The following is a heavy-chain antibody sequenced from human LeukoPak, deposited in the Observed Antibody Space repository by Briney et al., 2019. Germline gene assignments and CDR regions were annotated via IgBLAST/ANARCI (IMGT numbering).Heavy chain of an antibody. D-gene: IGHD7-27*01. V-gene: IGHV1-69*05. Sequence: SVKVSCKASGGTFSSYAISWVRQAPGQGLEWMGGIIPILGTANYAQKFQGRVTITTDESTSTAYMELSSLRSEDTAVYYCARGRGTGDFDFDYWGQGTLVTVSS. CDR1: GGTFSSYA. CDR3: ARGRGTGDFDFDY. CDR2: IIPILGTA. J-gene: IGHJ4*02.